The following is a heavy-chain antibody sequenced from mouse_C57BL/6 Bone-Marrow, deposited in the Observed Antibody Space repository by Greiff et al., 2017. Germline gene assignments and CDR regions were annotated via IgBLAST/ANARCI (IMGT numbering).Heavy chain of an antibody. J-gene: IGHJ4*01. D-gene: IGHD3-2*02. Sequence: EVHLVESGGGLVKPGGSLKLSCAASGFTFSSYAMSWVRQTPEKRLEWVATISAGGSYTTYQENVKGRFTISRDNAKNTLYMHMSNMKSEDTAVYYCARDHRKLRLRRGIDYWGQGTSVTVSS. CDR3: ARDHRKLRLRRGIDY. CDR2: ISAGGSYT. CDR1: GFTFSSYA. V-gene: IGHV5-4*01.